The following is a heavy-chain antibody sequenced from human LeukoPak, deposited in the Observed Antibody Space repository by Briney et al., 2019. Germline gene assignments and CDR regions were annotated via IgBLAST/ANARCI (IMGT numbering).Heavy chain of an antibody. D-gene: IGHD1-26*01. CDR2: IYYSGST. CDR3: ARGGGSYTPWDY. Sequence: SETLSLTCTVSGGSISSYYWSWIRQPPGKGLEWIGYIYYSGSTNYNPSLKSRVTISVDTSKNQFSLKLSSVTAADTAVYYCARGGGSYTPWDYWGQGTQVTVSS. J-gene: IGHJ4*02. V-gene: IGHV4-59*01. CDR1: GGSISSYY.